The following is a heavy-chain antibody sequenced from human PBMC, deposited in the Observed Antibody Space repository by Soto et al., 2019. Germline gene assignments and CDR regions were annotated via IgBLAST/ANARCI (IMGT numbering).Heavy chain of an antibody. V-gene: IGHV1-69*02. CDR1: GGTFSSYT. CDR2: IIPILGIA. Sequence: QVQLVQSGAEVKKPGSSVKVSCKASGGTFSSYTISWVRQAPGQGLEWMGRIIPILGIANYAQKFQGRVTITADKATSTAYMELSSLRSEGTAVYYCARGVGYCSSTSCYGSYYYYYYMDVWGKGTTVTVSS. CDR3: ARGVGYCSSTSCYGSYYYYYYMDV. D-gene: IGHD2-2*01. J-gene: IGHJ6*03.